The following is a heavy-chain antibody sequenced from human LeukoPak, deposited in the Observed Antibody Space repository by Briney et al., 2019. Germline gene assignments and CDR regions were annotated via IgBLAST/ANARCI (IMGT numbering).Heavy chain of an antibody. CDR2: INHSGST. Sequence: PSETLSLTCAVYGGSFSDYYWSWIRQPPGKGLEWIGEINHSGSTNYNPSLKSRVTISVDTSKNQFSLKLSSVTAADTAVYYCARAYNWNPFDYWGQGTLVTVSS. D-gene: IGHD1-20*01. J-gene: IGHJ4*02. CDR3: ARAYNWNPFDY. CDR1: GGSFSDYY. V-gene: IGHV4-34*01.